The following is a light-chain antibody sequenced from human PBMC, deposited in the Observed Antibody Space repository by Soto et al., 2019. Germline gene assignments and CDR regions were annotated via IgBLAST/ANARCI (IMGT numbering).Light chain of an antibody. J-gene: IGKJ2*01. CDR1: QSVRNY. CDR2: DAS. CDR3: QQRSNWPRT. V-gene: IGKV3-11*01. Sequence: EIVLTQSPATLSLSPGERATLSCRASQSVRNYLAWYQQKPGQAPRLLIYDASNRATGIPARFSGSGSGTDFTLTISSLEPEDFAVYYCQQRSNWPRTFGHGTKLEIK.